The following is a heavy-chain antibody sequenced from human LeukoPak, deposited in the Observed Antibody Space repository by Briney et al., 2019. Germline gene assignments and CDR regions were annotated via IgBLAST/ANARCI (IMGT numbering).Heavy chain of an antibody. CDR2: MYHSGST. CDR3: ARVVVTAIRKDYYYYMDV. D-gene: IGHD2-21*02. V-gene: IGHV4-38-2*02. CDR1: GYSISSAYY. Sequence: SETLSLTCSVSGYSISSAYYWGWIRQPPGRWLEWIGTMYHSGSTNYNPSLKSRVTISVDTSKNQFSLKLSSVTAADTAVYYCARVVVTAIRKDYYYYMDVWGKGTTVTVSS. J-gene: IGHJ6*03.